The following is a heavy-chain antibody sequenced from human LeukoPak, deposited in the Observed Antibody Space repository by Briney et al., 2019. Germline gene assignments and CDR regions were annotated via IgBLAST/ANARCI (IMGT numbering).Heavy chain of an antibody. Sequence: PSGTLSLTCAVSGGSISSSSYYWGWIRQPPGKGLEWIGSIYYSGSTYYNPSLKSRVTISVDTSKNQFSLKLSSVTAADTAVYYCAREGSSSSLDYWGQGTLVTVSS. J-gene: IGHJ4*02. V-gene: IGHV4-39*07. CDR3: AREGSSSSLDY. D-gene: IGHD6-6*01. CDR2: IYYSGST. CDR1: GGSISSSSYY.